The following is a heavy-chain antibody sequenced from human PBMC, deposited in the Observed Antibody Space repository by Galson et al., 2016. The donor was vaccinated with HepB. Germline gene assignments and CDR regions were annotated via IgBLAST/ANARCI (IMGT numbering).Heavy chain of an antibody. CDR3: ARGVYGDYVPDY. Sequence: TLSLTCTVSGGSISSGDYYWSWIRQPPGKGLEWIGYIYYSGSTCYKPSLKSRVITSVDTSKNQFSLRLSSVTAADTAVYYCARGVYGDYVPDYWGQGILVIVSS. J-gene: IGHJ4*02. CDR1: GGSISSGDYY. CDR2: IYYSGST. D-gene: IGHD4-17*01. V-gene: IGHV4-30-4*01.